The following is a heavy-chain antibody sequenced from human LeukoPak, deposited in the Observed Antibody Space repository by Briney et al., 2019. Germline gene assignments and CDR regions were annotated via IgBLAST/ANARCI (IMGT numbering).Heavy chain of an antibody. CDR3: ARDDNWKYLASFDC. CDR2: IRYDGSNK. V-gene: IGHV3-30*02. Sequence: GGSLRLSCAASGFTFSSYGMHWVRQAPGKGLEWVAFIRYDGSNKYYADSVKGRFTISRDNSKNTLYLQMNSLRVDDTATYYCARDDNWKYLASFDCWGQGTLVAVSS. D-gene: IGHD1-20*01. CDR1: GFTFSSYG. J-gene: IGHJ4*02.